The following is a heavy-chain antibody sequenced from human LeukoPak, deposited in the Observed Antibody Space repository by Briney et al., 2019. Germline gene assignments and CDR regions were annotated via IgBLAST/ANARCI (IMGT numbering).Heavy chain of an antibody. CDR1: GFTFSSYS. CDR2: ISSSSSYI. Sequence: GGSLRLSCAASGFTFSSYSMNWVRQAPGKGLEWVSSISSSSSYIYYADSVKGRFTISRDNAKNSLYLQMNRLRAEDTAVYYCARVLYYYGSGSVYYFDYWGQGTLVTVSS. V-gene: IGHV3-21*01. CDR3: ARVLYYYGSGSVYYFDY. J-gene: IGHJ4*02. D-gene: IGHD3-10*01.